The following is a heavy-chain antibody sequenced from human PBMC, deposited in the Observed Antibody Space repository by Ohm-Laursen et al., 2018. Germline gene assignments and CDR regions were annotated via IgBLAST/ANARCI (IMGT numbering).Heavy chain of an antibody. V-gene: IGHV3-33*08. CDR3: ARDGDY. CDR1: GFTFSSYG. CDR2: IWYDGSNE. J-gene: IGHJ4*02. Sequence: SLRLSCAASGFTFSSYGMHWVRQAPGKGLEWVAVIWYDGSNEYYADSVKGRFTISRDNSKSTLYLQMNSLRAEDTAVYYCARDGDYWGQGALVTASS.